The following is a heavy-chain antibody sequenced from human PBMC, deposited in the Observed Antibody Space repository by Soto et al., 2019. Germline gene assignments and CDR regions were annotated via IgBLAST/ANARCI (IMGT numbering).Heavy chain of an antibody. J-gene: IGHJ4*02. V-gene: IGHV1-18*01. CDR2: ISAYNGNT. CDR1: GYTFTSYG. CDR3: ASDPDIFAY. Sequence: QVQLVNSGAEVKKPGASGKVSCKASGYTFTSYGISWVRQAPGQGLEWMGWISAYNGNTKYAQKRKGKVTMTTDTSTSTAYMELRILRSDATDVYYCASDPDIFAYWGQGTLVTVSS.